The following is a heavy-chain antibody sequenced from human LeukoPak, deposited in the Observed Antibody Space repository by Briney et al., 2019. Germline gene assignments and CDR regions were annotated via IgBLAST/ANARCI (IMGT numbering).Heavy chain of an antibody. CDR1: GYSISSGYY. J-gene: IGHJ3*02. Sequence: SETLSLTCTVSGYSISSGYYWGWIRQPPGKGLEWIGTIYPSGTTYYNPSLKSRVTTSVDTSKNQFSLKVSSVTAADTAVYYCARSLAYAYCGGDCQGTFDIWGQGTMVTVSS. CDR2: IYPSGTT. V-gene: IGHV4-38-2*02. D-gene: IGHD2-21*02. CDR3: ARSLAYAYCGGDCQGTFDI.